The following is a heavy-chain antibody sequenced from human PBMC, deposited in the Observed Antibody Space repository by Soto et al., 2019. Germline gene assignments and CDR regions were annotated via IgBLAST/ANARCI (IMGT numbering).Heavy chain of an antibody. CDR2: ISSDGRNT. CDR1: GFAFSSYW. CDR3: IKASTVIGVGGYR. V-gene: IGHV3-74*03. Sequence: EVQLVESGGGLVQPGGSLRLSCAASGFAFSSYWMQWVRQVPGKGPVWVSRISSDGRNTTYADPVKGRFTISRDNAKNTRQRQMSSLTDGDTAVYFCIKASTVIGVGGYRWGQGTLVTVSS. D-gene: IGHD2-21*01. J-gene: IGHJ5*02.